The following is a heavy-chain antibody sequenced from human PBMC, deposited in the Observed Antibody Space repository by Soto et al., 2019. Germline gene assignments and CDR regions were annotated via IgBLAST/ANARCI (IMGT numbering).Heavy chain of an antibody. CDR3: ASPTYYDFWSGPPAADV. CDR1: GFTFSSYA. Sequence: HPGGSLRLSCAASGFTFSSYAMSWVRQAPGKGLEWVSAISGSGGSTYYADSVKGRFTISRDNSKNTLYLQMNSLRAEDTAVYYCASPTYYDFWSGPPAADVWGKGTTVTVSS. D-gene: IGHD3-3*01. CDR2: ISGSGGST. V-gene: IGHV3-23*01. J-gene: IGHJ6*04.